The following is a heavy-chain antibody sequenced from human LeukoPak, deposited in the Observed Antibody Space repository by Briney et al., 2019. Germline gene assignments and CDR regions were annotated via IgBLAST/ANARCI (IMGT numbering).Heavy chain of an antibody. Sequence: GGSMRLSCVASGFTFTSYAMSWVRQAPGKGLEYVSSISSANHMYYADSVKGRFTISRDNAKNSLFLQMNSLRAEDTAVYYCARDRITMVRGVIVNWFDPWGQGTLVTVSS. CDR3: ARDRITMVRGVIVNWFDP. CDR2: ISSANHM. J-gene: IGHJ5*02. V-gene: IGHV3-69-1*01. D-gene: IGHD3-10*01. CDR1: GFTFTSYA.